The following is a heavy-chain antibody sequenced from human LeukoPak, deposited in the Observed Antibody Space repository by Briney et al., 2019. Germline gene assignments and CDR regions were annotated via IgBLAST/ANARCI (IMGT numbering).Heavy chain of an antibody. Sequence: PGGSLRLSRAASGFTFSSDAMSWVRQAPGKGLEWVSAISGGGGSTCYADSVKGRFTISRDNSRNTLYLQMNSLRAEDTALYYCAKGYYGFFDYWGQGTLVTVSS. V-gene: IGHV3-23*01. D-gene: IGHD3-10*01. CDR1: GFTFSSDA. CDR3: AKGYYGFFDY. J-gene: IGHJ4*02. CDR2: ISGGGGST.